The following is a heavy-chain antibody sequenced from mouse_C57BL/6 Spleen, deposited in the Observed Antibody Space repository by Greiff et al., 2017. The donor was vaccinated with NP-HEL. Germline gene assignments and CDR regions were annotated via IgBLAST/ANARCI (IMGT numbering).Heavy chain of an antibody. Sequence: QVQLQQPGAELVKPGASVKLSCKASGYTFTSYWMQWVQQRPGQGLEWIGEIAPSDSYTNYNQKFKGKATWTVDTSSSTAYMQLSSLTSEDSAVYYCARGGDGYAMDYWGQGTSVTVSS. CDR1: GYTFTSYW. V-gene: IGHV1-50*01. J-gene: IGHJ4*01. CDR3: ARGGDGYAMDY. CDR2: IAPSDSYT.